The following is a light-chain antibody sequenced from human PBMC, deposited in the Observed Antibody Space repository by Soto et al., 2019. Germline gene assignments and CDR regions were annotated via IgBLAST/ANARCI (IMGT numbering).Light chain of an antibody. J-gene: IGKJ2*01. V-gene: IGKV4-1*01. CDR3: QQYYTTPPMYP. Sequence: DIVMTQSPDSLAVSLGERATINCKSSQSVLYSSNNKNYLAWYQQKPGQPPKLLIYWASTRESGVPDRFSGSGSGTDFPLTISSLQAEDVAVYYCQQYYTTPPMYPFGLGTKLEIK. CDR1: QSVLYSSNNKNY. CDR2: WAS.